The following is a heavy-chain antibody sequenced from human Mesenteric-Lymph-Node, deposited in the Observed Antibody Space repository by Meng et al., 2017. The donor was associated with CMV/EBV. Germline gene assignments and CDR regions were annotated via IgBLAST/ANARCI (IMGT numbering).Heavy chain of an antibody. Sequence: ASVKVSCKASGYIFTSYGITWVRQAPGQGLEWMGWINPNSGGTNYAQKFQGRVTMTRDTSISTAYMELSRLRSDDTAVYYCARDAVPAARHNWFDPWGQGTLVTVSS. CDR2: INPNSGGT. CDR1: GYIFTSYG. J-gene: IGHJ5*02. V-gene: IGHV1-2*02. CDR3: ARDAVPAARHNWFDP. D-gene: IGHD2-2*01.